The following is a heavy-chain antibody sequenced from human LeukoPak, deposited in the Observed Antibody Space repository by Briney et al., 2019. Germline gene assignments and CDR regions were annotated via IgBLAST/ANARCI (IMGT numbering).Heavy chain of an antibody. J-gene: IGHJ3*02. V-gene: IGHV4-38-2*02. Sequence: SETLSLTCTVSAYSISSGSYWGWIRQPPGKGRVWIGSIYHSGTSYYDSSPKTRVTISVDTSKNQFSLKLSSVTAADTAVYYCARGSTQKILTGYPWAFDIWGQGTMVTVSS. CDR3: ARGSTQKILTGYPWAFDI. CDR2: IYHSGTS. CDR1: AYSISSGSY. D-gene: IGHD3-9*01.